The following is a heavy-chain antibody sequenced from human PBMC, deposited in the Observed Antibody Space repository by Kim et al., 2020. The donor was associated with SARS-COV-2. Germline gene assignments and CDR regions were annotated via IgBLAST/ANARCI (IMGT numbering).Heavy chain of an antibody. V-gene: IGHV3-11*05. J-gene: IGHJ4*02. Sequence: DSRKGRITHAKDNAKNSLYLQMNSRRADDTAVYYCARVSLGSSSWYYFDYWGQGTLVTVSS. CDR3: ARVSLGSSSWYYFDY. D-gene: IGHD6-13*01.